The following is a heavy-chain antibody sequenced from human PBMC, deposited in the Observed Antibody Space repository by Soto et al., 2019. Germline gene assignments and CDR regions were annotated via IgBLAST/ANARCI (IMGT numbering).Heavy chain of an antibody. V-gene: IGHV3-21*01. Sequence: GGSLRLSCAASGFTFSSYSMNWVRQAPGKGLEWVSSISSSSSYIYYADSVKGRFTISRVNAKNSLYLQMYSLRAEDTAVYYCARAPYSSSSFFFDYWGPGTLVTVSS. J-gene: IGHJ4*02. CDR3: ARAPYSSSSFFFDY. D-gene: IGHD6-6*01. CDR2: ISSSSSYI. CDR1: GFTFSSYS.